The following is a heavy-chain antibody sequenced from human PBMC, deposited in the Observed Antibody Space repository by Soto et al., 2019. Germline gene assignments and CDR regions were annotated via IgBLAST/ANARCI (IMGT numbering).Heavy chain of an antibody. CDR2: INAGNGNT. CDR1: GYTFTSYA. J-gene: IGHJ5*02. Sequence: ASVKVSCKASGYTFTSYAMHWVRQAPGQRLEWMGWINAGNGNTKYSQKFQGGVTITRDTSASTAYMELSSLRSDDTAVYYCARLGVPAAMRLNWFDPWGQGTLVTVSS. V-gene: IGHV1-3*01. D-gene: IGHD2-2*01. CDR3: ARLGVPAAMRLNWFDP.